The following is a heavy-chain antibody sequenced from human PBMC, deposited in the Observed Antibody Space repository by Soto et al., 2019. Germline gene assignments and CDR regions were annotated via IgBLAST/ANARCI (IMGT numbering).Heavy chain of an antibody. V-gene: IGHV3-7*01. Sequence: GGSLPLSCAASRFSVSRYWMSWVRQASGKGLEWVANVKQDGSEKYYVDSVKGRFTPSRDNAKNSLQLQMSSLRDADTAIYFCARVAYGNGWIFDYWGQGT. CDR2: VKQDGSEK. CDR3: ARVAYGNGWIFDY. D-gene: IGHD6-19*01. CDR1: RFSVSRYW. J-gene: IGHJ4*01.